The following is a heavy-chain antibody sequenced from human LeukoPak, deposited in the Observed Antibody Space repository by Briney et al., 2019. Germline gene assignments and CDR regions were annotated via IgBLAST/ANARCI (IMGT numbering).Heavy chain of an antibody. Sequence: SQTLSLTCAVSGGSISSGGYSWSWIRQPPGKGLEWIGYIYYSGSTNYNPSLKSRVTISVDTSKNQFSLKLSSVTAADTAVYYCARGGDFWSGYPDYYFDYWGQGTLVTVSS. D-gene: IGHD3-3*01. V-gene: IGHV4-61*08. J-gene: IGHJ4*02. CDR2: IYYSGST. CDR1: GGSISSGGYS. CDR3: ARGGDFWSGYPDYYFDY.